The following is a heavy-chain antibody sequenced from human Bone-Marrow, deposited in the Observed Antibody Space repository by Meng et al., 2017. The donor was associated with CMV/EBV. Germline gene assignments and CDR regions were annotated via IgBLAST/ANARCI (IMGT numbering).Heavy chain of an antibody. V-gene: IGHV1-69*05. CDR2: IIPIFGTA. J-gene: IGHJ6*02. Sequence: SVKVSCKASGGTFSSYAISWVRQAPGQGLEWMGGIIPIFGTANYAQKFQGRVTITTDESTSTAYMELSSLRSEDTAVYYCARDGDYDSHFGMAVWGPGNTVNFAS. D-gene: IGHD3-3*01. CDR3: ARDGDYDSHFGMAV. CDR1: GGTFSSYA.